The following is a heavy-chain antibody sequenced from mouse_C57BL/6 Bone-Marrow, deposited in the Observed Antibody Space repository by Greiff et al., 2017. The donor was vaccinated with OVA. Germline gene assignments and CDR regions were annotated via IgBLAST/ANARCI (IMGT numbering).Heavy chain of an antibody. CDR3: ARNIDDGYYWFAY. J-gene: IGHJ3*01. CDR2: IWTGGGT. Sequence: VKLVESGPGLVAPSQSLSITCTVSGFSLTSYAISWVRPPPGKGLAWLGVIWTGGGTNYNSALKSRLSISTDNSNSQVFLKMIILQTDYTAMYYCARNIDDGYYWFAYWGQGTLVTVSA. CDR1: GFSLTSYA. D-gene: IGHD2-3*01. V-gene: IGHV2-9-1*01.